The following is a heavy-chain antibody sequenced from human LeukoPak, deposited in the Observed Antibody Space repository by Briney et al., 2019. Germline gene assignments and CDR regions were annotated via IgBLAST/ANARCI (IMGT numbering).Heavy chain of an antibody. D-gene: IGHD3-10*01. CDR2: ISAYNGNT. CDR1: GYXFTSYG. CDR3: ATTYYYGSGSYYNSYYFDY. Sequence: ALVKVSCKASGYXFTSYGISWVRQAPGRGLEWMGWISAYNGNTNYAQKLQGRVTMTTDTSTSTAYMELRSLRSDDTAVYYCATTYYYGSGSYYNSYYFDYWGQGTLVTVSS. J-gene: IGHJ4*02. V-gene: IGHV1-18*01.